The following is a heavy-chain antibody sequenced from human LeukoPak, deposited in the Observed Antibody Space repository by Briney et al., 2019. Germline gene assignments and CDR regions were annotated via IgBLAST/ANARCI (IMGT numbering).Heavy chain of an antibody. V-gene: IGHV1-69*01. J-gene: IGHJ4*02. D-gene: IGHD5-24*01. CDR2: IIPIFGTA. CDR1: GGTFSSYA. CDR3: ARETRDGYIMQY. Sequence: SVKVSCKASGGTFSSYAISWVRQAPGQGLEWMGGIIPIFGTANYAQKFQGRVTITADESTSTAYMELSSLRSEDTAVYYCARETRDGYIMQYWGQGTLVTVSS.